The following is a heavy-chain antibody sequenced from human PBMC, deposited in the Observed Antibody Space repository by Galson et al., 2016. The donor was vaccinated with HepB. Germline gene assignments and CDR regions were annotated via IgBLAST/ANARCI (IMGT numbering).Heavy chain of an antibody. CDR2: IYYSGNT. CDR3: ARHRDCGNSYGMDV. J-gene: IGHJ6*02. V-gene: IGHV4-39*01. Sequence: ETLSLTCTVSGGSISSSSYYWGWIRQPPGKGLEWIGSIYYSGNTYYNPSLKSRVTISGDTSKNQFSLKLSSVTAADTAVYYCARHRDCGNSYGMDVWGQGTTVTVSS. CDR1: GGSISSSSYY. D-gene: IGHD4-23*01.